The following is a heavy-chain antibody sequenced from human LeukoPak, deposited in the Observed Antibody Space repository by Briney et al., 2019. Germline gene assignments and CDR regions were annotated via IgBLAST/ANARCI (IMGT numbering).Heavy chain of an antibody. Sequence: GGSLRLSCAASGFTFSSYWLHWVRQAPGKGLVWVSRIKGDERSTNYADSVKGRFTISRDNAKNTVYLEMNSLKAEDTAVYYCVRGQLWSYYHDYWGQGTLVTVSS. J-gene: IGHJ4*02. D-gene: IGHD5-18*01. CDR3: VRGQLWSYYHDY. CDR1: GFTFSSYW. V-gene: IGHV3-74*01. CDR2: IKGDERST.